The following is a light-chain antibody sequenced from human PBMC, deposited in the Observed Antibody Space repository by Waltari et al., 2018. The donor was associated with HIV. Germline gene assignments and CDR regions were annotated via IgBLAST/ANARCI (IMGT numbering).Light chain of an antibody. CDR2: DDR. V-gene: IGLV3-21*02. J-gene: IGLJ3*02. CDR1: NIRSKS. CDR3: QVWDSSSVHWV. Sequence: SYVLTQPPSVSVAPGQTARITCGGDNIRSKSVHWYQQKSGQAPVVVVYDDRDRPSGIPERFSGSNCGNTATLTISGVEVGDEADYYCQVWDSSSVHWVFGGGTKLTV.